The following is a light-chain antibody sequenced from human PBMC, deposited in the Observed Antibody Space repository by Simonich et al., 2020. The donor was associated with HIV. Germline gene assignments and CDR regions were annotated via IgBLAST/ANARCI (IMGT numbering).Light chain of an antibody. CDR1: QSVLYSSKNKNN. CDR3: QQYYSTPFT. CDR2: WAS. V-gene: IGKV4-1*01. J-gene: IGKJ3*01. Sequence: DIVMTQSPDSLAVSLCERATISCKSNQSVLYSSKNKNNLAWYQQKPGQPPKLLIYWASTREYGVPDRFSGSGSGTDFTLTISSLQAEDVAVYYCQQYYSTPFTFGPGTKVDIK.